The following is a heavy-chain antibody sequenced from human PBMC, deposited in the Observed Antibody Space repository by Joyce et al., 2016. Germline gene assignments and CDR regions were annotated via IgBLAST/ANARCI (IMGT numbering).Heavy chain of an antibody. V-gene: IGHV1-18*01. Sequence: QIQLLQSGAEVKRPGASVRGAFLTSGYTFTTSSITWVRQAPGQGLEWVGRISTFNGYTTYGQRLQGRVTMTTDTSTSTAFMELRSLTSDDTAVYYCARGDYPRYFDYWGQGTLVTVSS. J-gene: IGHJ4*02. D-gene: IGHD3-16*01. CDR3: ARGDYPRYFDY. CDR2: ISTFNGYT. CDR1: GYTFTTSS.